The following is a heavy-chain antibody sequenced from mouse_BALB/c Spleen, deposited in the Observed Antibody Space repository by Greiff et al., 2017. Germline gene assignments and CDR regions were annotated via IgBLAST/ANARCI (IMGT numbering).Heavy chain of an antibody. CDR3: ARQTAYGNDYYAMDY. V-gene: IGHV7-3*02. J-gene: IGHJ4*01. Sequence: EVHLVESGGGLVQPGGSLRLSCATSGFTFPDYYMSWVRQPPGKALEWLGFIRNKANGYTTEYSASVKGRFTISRDNSQSILYLQMNTLRAEDSATYYCARQTAYGNDYYAMDYWGQGTSVTVSS. D-gene: IGHD2-1*01. CDR1: GFTFPDYY. CDR2: IRNKANGYTT.